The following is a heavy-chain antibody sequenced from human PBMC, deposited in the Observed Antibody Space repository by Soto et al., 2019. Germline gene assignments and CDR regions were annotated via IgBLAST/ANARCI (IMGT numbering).Heavy chain of an antibody. D-gene: IGHD6-19*01. CDR3: ARDSHSGWVSYGMDV. V-gene: IGHV1-3*01. J-gene: IGHJ6*02. Sequence: QVQLVQSGAEVKKPGASVKVSCKASGYTFTSYAMHWVRQAPGQRLEWMGWINAGNGNTKYSQKFQGRVTITRDKSASTAYMELSSLRSEDTAVYYCARDSHSGWVSYGMDVWGQGTTVTVSS. CDR2: INAGNGNT. CDR1: GYTFTSYA.